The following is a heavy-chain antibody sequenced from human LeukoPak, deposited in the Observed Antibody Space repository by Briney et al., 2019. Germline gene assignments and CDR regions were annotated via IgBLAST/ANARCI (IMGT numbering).Heavy chain of an antibody. CDR1: GFTVSSIH. J-gene: IGHJ4*02. V-gene: IGHV3-53*01. CDR2: IYGGGST. CDR3: ARGSGYYLGNY. D-gene: IGHD3-22*01. Sequence: GGSLRLSCAASGFTVSSIHMSWVRQAPGKGLEWVSVIYGGGSTYYADSVKGRFTISRDNSKSTLYLQMNSLRAEDTAVYYCARGSGYYLGNYWGQGTLVTVSS.